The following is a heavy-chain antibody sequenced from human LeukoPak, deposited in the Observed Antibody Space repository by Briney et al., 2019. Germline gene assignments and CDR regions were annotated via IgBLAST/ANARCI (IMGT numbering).Heavy chain of an antibody. J-gene: IGHJ4*02. CDR2: ITTYNGDT. Sequence: APVKVSCKTSGYTFTDYDITWVRQAPGQGLEWMGWITTYNGDTNYAQDLQDRVTMTTDTSTSTAYMELRSLRSGDTAVYYCARGSTYGFSMGYWGQGTRVTVSS. CDR1: GYTFTDYD. D-gene: IGHD3-10*01. V-gene: IGHV1-18*01. CDR3: ARGSTYGFSMGY.